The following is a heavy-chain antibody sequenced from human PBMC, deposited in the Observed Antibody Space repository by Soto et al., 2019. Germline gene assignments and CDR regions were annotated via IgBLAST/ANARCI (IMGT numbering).Heavy chain of an antibody. CDR3: TMAFYKNYDPREDDPYSYGADV. CDR1: GFTFRNAW. CDR2: IKSKGDGGTT. D-gene: IGHD1-7*01. V-gene: IGHV3-15*02. Sequence: EVQLVESGGALVKPGGSLRLSCAASGFTFRNAWMSWVRQAPGKGLEWIGRIKSKGDGGTTDDSASGQGRFTISRDDSQTTPYLNMNRLNTEDTAVYYFTMAFYKNYDPREDDPYSYGADVWGQGNRVNVPS. J-gene: IGHJ6*02.